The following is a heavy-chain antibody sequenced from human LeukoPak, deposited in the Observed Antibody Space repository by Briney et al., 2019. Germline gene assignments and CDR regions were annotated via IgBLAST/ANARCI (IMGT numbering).Heavy chain of an antibody. J-gene: IGHJ4*02. CDR3: AKDSLEAAGNLDY. CDR2: ISGDGDSA. D-gene: IGHD6-13*01. V-gene: IGHV3-43*02. CDR1: GFTFNDYA. Sequence: GGSLRLSCAASGFTFNDYAMYWVRQAPGKGLEWVSLISGDGDSAYYADSVRGRFTISRDNSKNSLYLQMNSLRNEDTALYYCAKDSLEAAGNLDYWGQGTLVTVSS.